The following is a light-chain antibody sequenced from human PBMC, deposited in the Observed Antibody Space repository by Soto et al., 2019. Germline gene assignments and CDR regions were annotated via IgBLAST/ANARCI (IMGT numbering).Light chain of an antibody. V-gene: IGKV3-11*01. J-gene: IGKJ3*01. CDR1: QRVRGP. CDR3: QQRGSWPLT. CDR2: DAS. Sequence: EIVLTQSPATLSLSPGERATLSCRASQRVRGPLAWYQQKPGQAPRLLIYDASNRATSIPARFSGSGSGTDFTLTISSLEPEDFAVYYCQQRGSWPLTFGPGTKVDIK.